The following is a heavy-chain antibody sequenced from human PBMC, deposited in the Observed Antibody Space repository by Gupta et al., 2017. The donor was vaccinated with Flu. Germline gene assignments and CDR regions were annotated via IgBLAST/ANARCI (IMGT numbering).Heavy chain of an antibody. Sequence: QVQLVQSGAEVKKPGASVKVSCKASGYTFTGYYMHWVRQAPGQGLEWMGWINPNSGGTNYEKKVQGRGTMTRDTSISTAYREMSRLRSDDTDVYYCARSWPCGDYGGYNWFDPWGQGNLVTVSS. CDR2: INPNSGGT. V-gene: IGHV1-2*02. D-gene: IGHD4-17*01. J-gene: IGHJ5*02. CDR1: GYTFTGYY. CDR3: ARSWPCGDYGGYNWFDP.